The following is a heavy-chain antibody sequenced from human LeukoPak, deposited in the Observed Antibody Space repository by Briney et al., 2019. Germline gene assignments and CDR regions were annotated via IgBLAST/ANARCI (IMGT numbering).Heavy chain of an antibody. CDR1: GFTVNTYY. CDR3: TRAGQWTYGFQDY. D-gene: IGHD3-10*01. Sequence: GGSLRLSCAASGFTVNTYYMSWVRQAPGKGLEWVSIIYSGGNTHYADSVKGRFTVSKDNSKSTLYLQMNTLRAEDTAVYYCTRAGQWTYGFQDYWGQGTLVTVSS. CDR2: IYSGGNT. V-gene: IGHV3-66*01. J-gene: IGHJ4*02.